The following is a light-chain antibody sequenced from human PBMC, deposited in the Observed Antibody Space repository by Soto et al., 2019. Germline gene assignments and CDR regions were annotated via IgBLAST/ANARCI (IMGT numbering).Light chain of an antibody. CDR3: QQRSNWPRT. CDR1: QNVSSY. CDR2: DAS. V-gene: IGKV3-11*01. J-gene: IGKJ1*01. Sequence: EIVLTHSPATLSLSPGERDKLSCRASQNVSSYLVWYQQKPGQAPRLLIYDASNRATGIPARFSGSGSGTDFTLTISSLEPEDFAVYYCQQRSNWPRTFGQGTKVDIK.